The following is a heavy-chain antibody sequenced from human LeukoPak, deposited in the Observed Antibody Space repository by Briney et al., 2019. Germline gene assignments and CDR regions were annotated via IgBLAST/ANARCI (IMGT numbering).Heavy chain of an antibody. Sequence: GRSLRLSCAASGFTFTTYGTHWVRQAPGKGLEWVAFISYDATNKYYADSVKGRFSISRDNSENTLYLQMNRLRVEDTAVYYCARDGDKCSGGSCYSWSFDYYYGMDVWGQGTTVTVSS. CDR1: GFTFTTYG. J-gene: IGHJ6*02. D-gene: IGHD2-15*01. CDR2: ISYDATNK. V-gene: IGHV3-30*03. CDR3: ARDGDKCSGGSCYSWSFDYYYGMDV.